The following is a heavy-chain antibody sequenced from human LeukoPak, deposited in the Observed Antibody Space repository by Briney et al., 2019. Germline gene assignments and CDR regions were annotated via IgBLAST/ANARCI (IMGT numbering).Heavy chain of an antibody. CDR1: GFAFSSYS. D-gene: IGHD6-13*01. Sequence: GGSLRLSCAAYGFAFSSYSMYWVRQAPGKGLEWVSSISSSSSYIYYADSVKGRFTISRDNAKNSLYLQMNSLRAEDTAVYYCARDIAAAGDYWGQGTLVTVSS. CDR3: ARDIAAAGDY. V-gene: IGHV3-21*01. CDR2: ISSSSSYI. J-gene: IGHJ4*02.